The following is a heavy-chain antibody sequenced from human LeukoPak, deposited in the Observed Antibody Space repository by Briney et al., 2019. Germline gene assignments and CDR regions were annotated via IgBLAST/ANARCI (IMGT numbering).Heavy chain of an antibody. Sequence: KPSETLSLTCTVSGGSISSSSYYWGWIRQPPGKGLEWIGSIYYSGSTHYNPSLKSRVILSVDTSKNQISLKVSSVTAADTAVYFCARDAGYSNGWDYWGQGTLVTVSS. CDR2: IYYSGST. CDR1: GGSISSSSYY. CDR3: ARDAGYSNGWDY. V-gene: IGHV4-39*02. D-gene: IGHD6-19*01. J-gene: IGHJ4*02.